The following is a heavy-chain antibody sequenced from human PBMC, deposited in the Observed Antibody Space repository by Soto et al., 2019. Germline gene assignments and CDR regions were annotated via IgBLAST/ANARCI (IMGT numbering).Heavy chain of an antibody. CDR1: GGSISSGDYY. D-gene: IGHD3-3*01. CDR2: IYYSGST. CDR3: ARGIGVVIIRVFDY. V-gene: IGHV4-30-4*01. J-gene: IGHJ4*02. Sequence: SETLSLTCTVSGGSISSGDYYWSWIRQPPGKGLEWIGYIYYSGSTYYNPSLKSRVTISVDTSKNQFSLKLSSVTAADTAVYYCARGIGVVIIRVFDYWGQGTLVTVSS.